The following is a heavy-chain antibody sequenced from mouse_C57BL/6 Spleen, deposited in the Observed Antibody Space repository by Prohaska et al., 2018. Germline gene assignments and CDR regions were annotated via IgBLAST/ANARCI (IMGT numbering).Heavy chain of an antibody. V-gene: IGHV1-82*01. CDR3: GNGGAMDY. CDR2: IYPGDGDT. J-gene: IGHJ4*01. CDR1: GYAFSSSW. Sequence: PGTSVKLSCKASGYAFSSSWMNWVKQRPGKGLEWIGRIYPGDGDTNYNGKFKGKATLTADKSSSTAYMQLSSLTSEDSAVYFCGNGGAMDYWGQGTSVTVSS.